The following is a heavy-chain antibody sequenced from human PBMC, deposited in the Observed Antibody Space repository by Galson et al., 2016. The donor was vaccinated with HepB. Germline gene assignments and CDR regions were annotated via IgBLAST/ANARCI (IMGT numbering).Heavy chain of an antibody. CDR2: IYYSGNT. V-gene: IGHV4-39*07. Sequence: ETLSLTCTVSSGSISSTTSYWGWIRQPPGKGLKWIGGIYYSGNTYNNPSLKSRVTMSVDTSKNQFSLRLTSLTAADTAMYYCAIRPRRNPMVRGVFSSWVDPWGQGTLVTVSS. J-gene: IGHJ5*02. CDR3: AIRPRRNPMVRGVFSSWVDP. D-gene: IGHD3-10*01. CDR1: SGSISSTTSY.